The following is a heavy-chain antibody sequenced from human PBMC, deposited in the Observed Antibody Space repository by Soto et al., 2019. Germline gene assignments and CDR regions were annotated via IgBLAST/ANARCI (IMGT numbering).Heavy chain of an antibody. Sequence: QVQLQESGPGLVKPSETLSLTCTVSGGSISSYYWSWIRQPPGKGLEWIGYIYYSGSTNYNPSLKSRVTISVDTSKNQCSLKLSSVTAADTAVYYCATRGYSGYDRGAYYYYYMDVWGKGTTVTVSS. CDR2: IYYSGST. D-gene: IGHD5-12*01. V-gene: IGHV4-59*01. J-gene: IGHJ6*03. CDR1: GGSISSYY. CDR3: ATRGYSGYDRGAYYYYYMDV.